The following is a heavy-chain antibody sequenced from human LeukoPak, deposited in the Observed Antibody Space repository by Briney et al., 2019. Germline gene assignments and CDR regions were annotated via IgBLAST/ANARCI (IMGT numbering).Heavy chain of an antibody. CDR1: GYTFTSYD. CDR3: ARAVGATSLYYYYYYMDV. D-gene: IGHD1-26*01. Sequence: GASVKVSCKASGYTFTSYDINWVRQATGQGLEWMGWMNPNSGNTGYAQKFQVRVTMTRNTSISTAYMELSSLRSEDTAVYYCARAVGATSLYYYYYYMDVWGKGTTVTVSS. J-gene: IGHJ6*03. V-gene: IGHV1-8*01. CDR2: MNPNSGNT.